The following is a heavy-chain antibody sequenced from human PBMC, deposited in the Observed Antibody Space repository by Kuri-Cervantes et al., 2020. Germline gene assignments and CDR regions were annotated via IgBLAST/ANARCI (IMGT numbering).Heavy chain of an antibody. D-gene: IGHD4-23*01. V-gene: IGHV3-7*03. Sequence: LSLTCEASGFTFSSYWMSWVRQAPGKGLEWVANIKQDGSEKYYVDSVKGRFTISRDNAKNSLYLQMNSLRAEDTAVYYCARYGGNSISGWFDPWGQGTLVTVSS. CDR3: ARYGGNSISGWFDP. CDR2: IKQDGSEK. CDR1: GFTFSSYW. J-gene: IGHJ5*02.